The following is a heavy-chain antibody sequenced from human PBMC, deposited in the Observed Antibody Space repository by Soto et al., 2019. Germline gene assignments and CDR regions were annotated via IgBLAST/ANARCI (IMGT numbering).Heavy chain of an antibody. J-gene: IGHJ5*01. CDR1: GRPVSSGGYY. D-gene: IGHD6-19*01. Sequence: QVQLQESGPVLVKPSQTLALTCTVSGRPVSSGGYYWTGIRQFPGKGLEWIGYIYHIGSPSYNPSLKGRLATSLDASKHQFSLNLPSVTAADTAIYCLVRDRDLDSSGHWFDSWGQGTLVTVSS. CDR2: IYHIGSP. CDR3: VRDRDLDSSGHWFDS. V-gene: IGHV4-30-4*01.